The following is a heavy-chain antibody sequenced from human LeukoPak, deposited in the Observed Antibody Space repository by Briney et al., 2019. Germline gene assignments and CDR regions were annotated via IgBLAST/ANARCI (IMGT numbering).Heavy chain of an antibody. D-gene: IGHD1-26*01. Sequence: GGSLRLSCAVSGFTFNTHSMKWVRQAPGKGLEWIAYISRGIGTIHYADSVKGRFTISRDNAKNSVYLQMNSLRAEDTAVYYCARIWDGYGGSDYWGQGPLATVSS. CDR1: GFTFNTHS. CDR3: ARIWDGYGGSDY. V-gene: IGHV3-48*01. J-gene: IGHJ4*02. CDR2: ISRGIGTI.